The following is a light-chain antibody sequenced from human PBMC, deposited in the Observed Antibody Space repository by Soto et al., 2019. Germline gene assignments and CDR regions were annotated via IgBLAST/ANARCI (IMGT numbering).Light chain of an antibody. V-gene: IGLV2-14*01. CDR2: DVN. CDR3: SSYTTSSTPFV. CDR1: SSDVGGYNY. Sequence: ALTQPASVSGSPGQSITISCTGTSSDVGGYNYVSWYQQHPGKAPKLMIYDVNNRPSGVSNRFSGSKSGNTASLTISGLQAEDEADYFCSSYTTSSTPFVFGTGTKLTVL. J-gene: IGLJ1*01.